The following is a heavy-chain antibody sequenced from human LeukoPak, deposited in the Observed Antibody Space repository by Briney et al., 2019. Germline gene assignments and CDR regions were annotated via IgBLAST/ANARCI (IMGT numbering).Heavy chain of an antibody. V-gene: IGHV1-69*04. Sequence: SVKVSCKASGGTFSSYAISWVRQAPGQGLEWMGRIIPILGIANYAQKFQGRVTITADKSTSTAYMELSSLRSEGTAVYYCARDRIYCSSTSCLNRLYYYGMDVWGQGTTVTVSS. CDR2: IIPILGIA. CDR1: GGTFSSYA. J-gene: IGHJ6*02. CDR3: ARDRIYCSSTSCLNRLYYYGMDV. D-gene: IGHD2-2*01.